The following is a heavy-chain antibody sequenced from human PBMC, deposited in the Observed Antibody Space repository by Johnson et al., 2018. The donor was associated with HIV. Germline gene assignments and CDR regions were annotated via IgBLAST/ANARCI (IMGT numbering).Heavy chain of an antibody. D-gene: IGHD3-3*01. J-gene: IGHJ3*02. Sequence: QVQLAESGGGVVQPGRSLSLSCAASGFTFRSMHWDRQAPGKGLECDAVISQYGSHNYYPASEQRRFTISRDNSKNTLYLQMNSLRAEDTAVYYCASTIFGVAWHAFDIWGQGTMVIVSS. V-gene: IGHV3-30*03. CDR3: ASTIFGVAWHAFDI. CDR2: ISQYGSHN. CDR1: GFTFRS.